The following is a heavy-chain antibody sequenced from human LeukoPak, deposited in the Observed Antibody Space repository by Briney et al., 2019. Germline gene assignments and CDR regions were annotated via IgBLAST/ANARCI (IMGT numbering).Heavy chain of an antibody. D-gene: IGHD2-21*01. CDR3: ARILFLDYYYGMDV. Sequence: SGPALVKPTQTLTLTCTFSGFSLSTSGMCVSWIRQPPGKALEWLELIDWDDDKYYSTSLKTRLTISKDTSKNQVVLTMTNMDPVDTATYYCARILFLDYYYGMDVWGKGTTVTVSS. V-gene: IGHV2-70*01. J-gene: IGHJ6*04. CDR1: GFSLSTSGMC. CDR2: IDWDDDK.